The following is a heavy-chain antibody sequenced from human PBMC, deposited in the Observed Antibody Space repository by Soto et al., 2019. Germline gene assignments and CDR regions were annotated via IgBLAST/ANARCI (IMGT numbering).Heavy chain of an antibody. Sequence: QLQLQESGSGLVKPSQTLSLTCAVSGGSISSGGYSWSWIRQPPGKGLEWIGYIYHSGRTYYNPSLKGRVTISVDRSKTQFSLKLSSVTAADTAVYYCASLYGGTDRVDYWGKGTLVTVSS. CDR3: ASLYGGTDRVDY. D-gene: IGHD4-17*01. CDR1: GGSISSGGYS. V-gene: IGHV4-30-2*01. J-gene: IGHJ4*02. CDR2: IYHSGRT.